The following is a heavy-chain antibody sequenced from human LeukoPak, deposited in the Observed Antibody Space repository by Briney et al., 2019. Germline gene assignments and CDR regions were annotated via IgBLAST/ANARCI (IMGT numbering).Heavy chain of an antibody. CDR2: INHSGST. V-gene: IGHV4-34*01. Sequence: SETLSLTCAVYGGSFSGYYWSWIRQLPGKGLEWIGEINHSGSTNYNPSLKSRVTISVDTSKNQFSLKLSSVTAADTAVYYCARGRPSKPAAQKKTTVTTALNWFDPWGQGTLVTVSS. CDR3: ARGRPSKPAAQKKTTVTTALNWFDP. CDR1: GGSFSGYY. J-gene: IGHJ5*02. D-gene: IGHD4-17*01.